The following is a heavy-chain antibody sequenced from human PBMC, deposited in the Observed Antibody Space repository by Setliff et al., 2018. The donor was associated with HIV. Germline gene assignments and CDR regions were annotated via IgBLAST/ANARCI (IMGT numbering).Heavy chain of an antibody. D-gene: IGHD1-26*01. J-gene: IGHJ4*02. Sequence: PSETLSLTCTVYGGSFSGYYWSWIRQPPGMGLEWIGEINQSENTNYNPSLKSRVTISADPSKNQFSLKLSSVTAADSAMYYCARESGIVGAQGFDYWSQGTLVTVS. CDR3: ARESGIVGAQGFDY. CDR1: GGSFSGYY. V-gene: IGHV4-34*01. CDR2: INQSENT.